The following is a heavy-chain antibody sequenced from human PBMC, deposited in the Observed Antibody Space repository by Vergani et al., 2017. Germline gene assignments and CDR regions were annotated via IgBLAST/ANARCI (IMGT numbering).Heavy chain of an antibody. CDR3: VRTEYCTGIAYNTRFDS. Sequence: EVQLVESGGGLVKPGGSLRLSCAASGFTFSSYSMNWVRQAPGKGLEWVARIDEYGNRATYGDFETGRFTISRDNAKNTVFLQMNNLRADDAGVYYCVRTEYCTGIAYNTRFDSWGQGALVTVSS. J-gene: IGHJ5*01. D-gene: IGHD2-8*02. CDR2: IDEYGNRA. CDR1: GFTFSSYS. V-gene: IGHV3-74*02.